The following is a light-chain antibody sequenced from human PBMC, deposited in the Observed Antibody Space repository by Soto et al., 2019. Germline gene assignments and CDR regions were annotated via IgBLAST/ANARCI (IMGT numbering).Light chain of an antibody. CDR1: SSDVGGYNY. Sequence: QSVLTQPASVSGSPGQSITFSCTGTSSDVGGYNYGSWYQQHPGKAPKLMIYDVTNRPSGVSDRFSGSKSGNTASLTISGLQAEDEADYYCCSYTSSSTYVFGTGTKVTVL. CDR2: DVT. J-gene: IGLJ1*01. CDR3: CSYTSSSTYV. V-gene: IGLV2-14*03.